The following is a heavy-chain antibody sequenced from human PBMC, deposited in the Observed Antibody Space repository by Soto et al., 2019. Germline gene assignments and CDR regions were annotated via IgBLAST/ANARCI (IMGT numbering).Heavy chain of an antibody. D-gene: IGHD3-3*01. J-gene: IGHJ3*02. Sequence: SETLSLTCTVSCGSISSYYWSWIRQPPGKGLEWIGYIYYSGSTNYNPSLKSRVTISVDTSKNQFSLKLSSVTAADTAVYYCARGGDDFWSGYYGSHAFDIWGQGTMVTVSS. V-gene: IGHV4-59*01. CDR3: ARGGDDFWSGYYGSHAFDI. CDR2: IYYSGST. CDR1: CGSISSYY.